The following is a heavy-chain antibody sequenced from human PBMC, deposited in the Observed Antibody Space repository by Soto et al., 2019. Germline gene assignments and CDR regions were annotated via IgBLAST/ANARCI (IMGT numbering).Heavy chain of an antibody. Sequence: GGSLRLSCAASGFTFDTYLMNWVRQSPGKGPEWLSGINSDGTISSYADSVKGQFTISRDNARNTLSLQMNSLRADDTAVYYCARLSGDHSAFFSYGMDAWGQGTTVTVSS. CDR2: INSDGTIS. V-gene: IGHV3-74*01. CDR1: GFTFDTYL. J-gene: IGHJ6*02. CDR3: ARLSGDHSAFFSYGMDA. D-gene: IGHD2-21*01.